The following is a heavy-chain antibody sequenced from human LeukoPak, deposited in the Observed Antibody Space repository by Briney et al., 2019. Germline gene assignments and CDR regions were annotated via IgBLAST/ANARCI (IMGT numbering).Heavy chain of an antibody. CDR2: IYSGGST. Sequence: GGSLRLSCAASGFTVSSNYMSWVRQAPGKGLEWVSVIYSGGSTYYADSVKGRFTISRDNSKNTLYLQMNSLRAEDTAVYYCARDRSGLRGAFDIWGQGTMVTVSS. J-gene: IGHJ3*02. CDR1: GFTVSSNY. D-gene: IGHD3-22*01. CDR3: ARDRSGLRGAFDI. V-gene: IGHV3-66*01.